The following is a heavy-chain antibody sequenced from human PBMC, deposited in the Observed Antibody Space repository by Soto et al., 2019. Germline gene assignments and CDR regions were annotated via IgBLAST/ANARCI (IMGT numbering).Heavy chain of an antibody. CDR2: IWYDGSNK. CDR1: GFTFSSYG. Sequence: RLSCAASGFTFSSYGMHWVRQAPGKGLEWVAVIWYDGSNKYYADSVKGRFTISRDNSKNTLYLQMNSLRAEDTAVYYCARVIGPSSGRGNAYYYGMDVWGQGTTVTVSS. D-gene: IGHD6-19*01. J-gene: IGHJ6*02. CDR3: ARVIGPSSGRGNAYYYGMDV. V-gene: IGHV3-33*01.